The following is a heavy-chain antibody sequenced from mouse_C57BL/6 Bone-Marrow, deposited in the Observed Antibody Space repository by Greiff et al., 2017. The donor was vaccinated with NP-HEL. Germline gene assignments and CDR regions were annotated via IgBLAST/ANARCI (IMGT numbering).Heavy chain of an antibody. CDR1: GYTFTSYG. J-gene: IGHJ4*01. CDR3: ARRGDYDEGGAMDY. Sequence: QVQLKQSGAELARPGASVKLSCKASGYTFTSYGISWVKQRTGQGLEWIGEIYPRSGNTYYNEKFKGKATLTADKSSSTAYMELRSLTSEDSAVYFCARRGDYDEGGAMDYWGQGTSVTVSS. V-gene: IGHV1-81*01. D-gene: IGHD2-4*01. CDR2: IYPRSGNT.